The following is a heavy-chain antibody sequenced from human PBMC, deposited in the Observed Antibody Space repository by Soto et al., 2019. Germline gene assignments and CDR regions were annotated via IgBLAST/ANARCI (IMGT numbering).Heavy chain of an antibody. J-gene: IGHJ4*02. CDR2: IYYSGST. CDR1: GDSISSVNW. Sequence: SETLSLTCAVSGDSISSVNWWSWIRQPPGKGLEWIGSIYYSGSTYYNPSLKSRVTISVDTSKNQFSLKLSSVTAADTAVYYCQTGYSSGWYGYWGQGTLVTVSS. CDR3: QTGYSSGWYGY. D-gene: IGHD6-19*01. V-gene: IGHV4-38-2*01.